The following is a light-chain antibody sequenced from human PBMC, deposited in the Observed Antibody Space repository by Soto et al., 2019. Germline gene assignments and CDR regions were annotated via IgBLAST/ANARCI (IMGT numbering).Light chain of an antibody. CDR2: AAS. CDR3: QQSYRTPLT. V-gene: IGKV1-39*01. CDR1: QSISSY. Sequence: DIQMTQAPSSLSASVGDRVTITCRASQSISSYLNWYQQKPGKAPKLLSYAASSLQSGVASRFSGSGSGTDFTLTISSLQPEDFATYYCQQSYRTPLTFGGGTKVEIK. J-gene: IGKJ4*01.